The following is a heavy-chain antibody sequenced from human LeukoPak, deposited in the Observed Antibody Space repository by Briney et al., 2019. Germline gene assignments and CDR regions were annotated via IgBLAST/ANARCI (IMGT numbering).Heavy chain of an antibody. Sequence: GGPLRLSCAASGFTFTTNWMTWVRQAPGKGLEWVANINQDRSERYYVDSVKGRFTISRDDAKSSLYLQMNSLRAEDTAVYYCARDFDWGQGTLVTVPS. CDR1: GFTFTTNW. CDR2: INQDRSER. V-gene: IGHV3-7*05. J-gene: IGHJ4*02. CDR3: ARDFD.